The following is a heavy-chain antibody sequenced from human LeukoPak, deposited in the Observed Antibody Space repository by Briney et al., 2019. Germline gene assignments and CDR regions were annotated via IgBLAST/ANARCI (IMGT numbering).Heavy chain of an antibody. J-gene: IGHJ3*02. D-gene: IGHD3-22*01. CDR2: IYSGGST. CDR3: AKDRMIVPDLGAFDI. V-gene: IGHV3-53*01. Sequence: GGSLRLSCAASGFTVSSNYMSWVRQAPGKGLEWVSVIYSGGSTYYADSVKGRFTTSRDNSKNTLYLQMNSLRAEDTAVYYCAKDRMIVPDLGAFDIWGQGTMVTVSS. CDR1: GFTVSSNY.